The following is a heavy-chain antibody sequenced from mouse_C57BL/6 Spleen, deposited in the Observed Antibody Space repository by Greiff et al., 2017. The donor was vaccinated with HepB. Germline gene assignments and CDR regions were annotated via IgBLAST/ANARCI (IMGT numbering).Heavy chain of an antibody. V-gene: IGHV14-1*01. D-gene: IGHD1-1*01. CDR1: GFNIKDYY. CDR2: IDPEDGDT. J-gene: IGHJ3*01. CDR3: TTFYYYGSSPAFAY. Sequence: VQLQQSGAELVRPGASVKLSCTASGFNIKDYYMHWVKQRPEQGLEWIGRIDPEDGDTEYAPKFQGKATMTADTSSNTAYLQLSSLTSEDTAVYYCTTFYYYGSSPAFAYWGQGTLVTVSA.